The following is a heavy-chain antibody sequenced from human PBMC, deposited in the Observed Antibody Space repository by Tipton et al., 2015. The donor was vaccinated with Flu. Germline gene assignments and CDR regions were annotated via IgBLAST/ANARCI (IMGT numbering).Heavy chain of an antibody. J-gene: IGHJ5*02. D-gene: IGHD5-12*01. CDR2: SYYSGST. Sequence: TLSLTCSVSGGSISSGGYYWSWIRQHPGKGLEWIGYSYYSGSTYYNPSLKSRVTISVDTSKNQFSLKLSSVTAADTAVYYCARASGPSWFDPWGQGTRVTVSS. V-gene: IGHV4-31*03. CDR1: GGSISSGGYY. CDR3: ARASGPSWFDP.